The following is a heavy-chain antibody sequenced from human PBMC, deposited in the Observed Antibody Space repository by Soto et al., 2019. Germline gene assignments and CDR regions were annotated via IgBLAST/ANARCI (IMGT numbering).Heavy chain of an antibody. CDR3: ARHQFKVNAIHFDS. Sequence: QLQLQESGPGPVKPSETLSLTCTVSGGSISDGLYYWGWIRQPPGKELEWIGSVYYTGRTFYNPSLKSRVTISADTSQNQFSLRLTSVTAADMAVYFCARHQFKVNAIHFDSWGQGTLVTVSS. D-gene: IGHD3-3*01. J-gene: IGHJ4*02. V-gene: IGHV4-39*01. CDR1: GGSISDGLYY. CDR2: VYYTGRT.